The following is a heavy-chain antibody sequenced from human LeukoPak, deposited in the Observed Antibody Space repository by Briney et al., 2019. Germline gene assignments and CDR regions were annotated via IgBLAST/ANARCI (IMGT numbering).Heavy chain of an antibody. D-gene: IGHD6-13*01. J-gene: IGHJ6*04. CDR2: IDPSDSYT. Sequence: GESLRISCKGSGYSFTSYWISWVRQMPGKGLEWMGRIDPSDSYTNYSPSFQGHVTISADKSISTAYLQWSSLKASDTAVYYCARGIAAADNKSPWDYYYGMDVCGKGTTVTVSS. V-gene: IGHV5-10-1*01. CDR3: ARGIAAADNKSPWDYYYGMDV. CDR1: GYSFTSYW.